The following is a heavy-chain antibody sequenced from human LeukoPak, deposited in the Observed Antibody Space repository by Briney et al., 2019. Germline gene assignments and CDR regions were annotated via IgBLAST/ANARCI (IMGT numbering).Heavy chain of an antibody. Sequence: GGSLRLSCAASGFTFSSCGMHWVRQAPGKGLEWVAFIRYDGSNKYYADSVKGRFTISRDNSKNTLYLQMNSLRAEDTAVYYCAKVSLEQWLVPYLDYWGQGTLVTVSS. J-gene: IGHJ4*02. CDR2: IRYDGSNK. D-gene: IGHD6-19*01. CDR3: AKVSLEQWLVPYLDY. V-gene: IGHV3-30*02. CDR1: GFTFSSCG.